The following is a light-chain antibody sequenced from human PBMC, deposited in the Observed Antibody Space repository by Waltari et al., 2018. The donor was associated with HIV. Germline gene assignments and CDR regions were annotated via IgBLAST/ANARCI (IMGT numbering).Light chain of an antibody. Sequence: EPVLTQSPGTLSLSSGERATLSCRASQTINSNYLARYQHKPGLPPRLLIYDASTRAAGIPARFSGGGSGTDFTLTISRLEPEDFAIYFCQQYEASPPMYTFGQGTRLEV. V-gene: IGKV3-20*01. J-gene: IGKJ2*01. CDR2: DAS. CDR1: QTINSNY. CDR3: QQYEASPPMYT.